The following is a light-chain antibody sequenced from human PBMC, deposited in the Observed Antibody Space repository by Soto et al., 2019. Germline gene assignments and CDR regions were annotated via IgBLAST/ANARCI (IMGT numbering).Light chain of an antibody. CDR3: SSYTISSTYV. Sequence: QSALTQPASVSGSPGQSITISFTGTSSDVGGYNYVSWYQQHPRKAPKLMIYDVNNRPSGVSNRFSGSKSGNTSSLTISGLQAEDEADYYCSSYTISSTYVLGTGTKLTVL. CDR1: SSDVGGYNY. J-gene: IGLJ1*01. CDR2: DVN. V-gene: IGLV2-14*03.